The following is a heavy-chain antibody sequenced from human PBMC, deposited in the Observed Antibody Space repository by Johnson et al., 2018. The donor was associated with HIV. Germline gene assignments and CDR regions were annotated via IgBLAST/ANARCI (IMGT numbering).Heavy chain of an antibody. CDR1: GFTFSSYA. D-gene: IGHD6-19*01. CDR3: AREGAVAGLGDAFDI. J-gene: IGHJ3*02. Sequence: QVQLVEFGGGVVQPGRSLRLSCAASGFTFSSYAMHWVRQAPGKGLEWVAVISYDGSNKYYADSVKGRFTISRDNSKNTLYLQMNSLRAEDTAVYYCAREGAVAGLGDAFDIWGQGTMVTVSS. CDR2: ISYDGSNK. V-gene: IGHV3-30-3*01.